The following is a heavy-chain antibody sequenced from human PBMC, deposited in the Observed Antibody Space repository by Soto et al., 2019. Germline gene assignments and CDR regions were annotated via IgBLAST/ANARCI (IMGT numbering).Heavy chain of an antibody. CDR1: GFTFSDYY. D-gene: IGHD3-9*01. J-gene: IGHJ5*02. V-gene: IGHV3-11*01. Sequence: GGSLRLSCAASGFTFSDYYMSWIRQAPGKGLEWVSYISSSGSTIYYADSVKGRFTISRDNAKNSLYLQMNSLRAEDTAVYYCARAPTLFYYDILTSSDWFDPWGQGTLVTVSS. CDR3: ARAPTLFYYDILTSSDWFDP. CDR2: ISSSGSTI.